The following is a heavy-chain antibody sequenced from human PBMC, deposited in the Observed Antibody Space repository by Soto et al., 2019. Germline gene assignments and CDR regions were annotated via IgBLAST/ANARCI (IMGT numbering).Heavy chain of an antibody. J-gene: IGHJ4*02. CDR2: ISGSGGST. CDR1: GFTFSSYA. CDR3: AKDLLNYYDSSGPFDY. D-gene: IGHD3-22*01. V-gene: IGHV3-23*01. Sequence: GGSLRLSCAASGFTFSSYAMSWVRQAPGKGLEWVSAISGSGGSTYYADSVKGRFTISRDNSKNTLYLQMNSLRAEDTAVYYCAKDLLNYYDSSGPFDYWGQGTLVTVSS.